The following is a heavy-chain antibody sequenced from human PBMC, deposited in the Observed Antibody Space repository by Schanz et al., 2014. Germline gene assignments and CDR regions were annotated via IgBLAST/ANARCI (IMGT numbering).Heavy chain of an antibody. CDR1: GYTFIDYY. D-gene: IGHD1-26*01. J-gene: IGHJ4*02. V-gene: IGHV1-46*01. Sequence: QVQLVQSGAEVKKPGASVKVSCKASGYTFIDYYMQWVRQAPGQGLEWLGTINDGGTHSAEKFQGRIIMTRDTSTSTVYLDLSSLRSEDTAVYYCARERPRKGDFDYWGQGTLVTVSS. CDR2: INDGGT. CDR3: ARERPRKGDFDY.